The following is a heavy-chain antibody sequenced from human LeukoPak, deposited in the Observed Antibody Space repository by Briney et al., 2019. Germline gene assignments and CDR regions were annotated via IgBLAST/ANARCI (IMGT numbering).Heavy chain of an antibody. V-gene: IGHV3-23*01. CDR3: AKDYPLDY. CDR1: GYTFSSYT. CDR2: ISGSGGST. Sequence: GGSLRLSCAASGYTFSSYTMHWVRQAPGKGLEWVSAISGSGGSTYYADSVKGRFTISRDNSKNTVYLQMDTLRAEDTAVYYCAKDYPLDYWGQGALVTVSS. J-gene: IGHJ4*02.